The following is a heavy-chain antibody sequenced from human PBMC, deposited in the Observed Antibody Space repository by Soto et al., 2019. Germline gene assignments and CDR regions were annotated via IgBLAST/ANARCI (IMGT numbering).Heavy chain of an antibody. J-gene: IGHJ4*02. CDR1: GDSISRGYY. D-gene: IGHD2-15*01. CDR3: ATTDNVGHYPH. V-gene: IGHV4-38-2*01. Sequence: SETLSLTCAVSGDSISRGYYWAWIRQPRGKGLADIGSIYHSGAIYYNPSLMSRVNIPVDTSQNQFSPNLRSVTAAASAVYYCATTDNVGHYPHLGQGTLVTVSS. CDR2: IYHSGAI.